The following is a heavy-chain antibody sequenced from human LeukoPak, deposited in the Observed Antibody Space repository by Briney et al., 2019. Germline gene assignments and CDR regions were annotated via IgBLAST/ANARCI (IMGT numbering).Heavy chain of an antibody. CDR3: AKSGYNRFDY. CDR2: IKSDGTMT. Sequence: GSLRLSCAVSGFSFSEYWMHWVRQTPGKGLVWVSRIKSDGTMTNYADSVKGRFTISRDNAKNTLYLQMNSLRAEDTAVYYCAKSGYNRFDYWGQGTLVTVSS. CDR1: GFSFSEYW. D-gene: IGHD5-24*01. J-gene: IGHJ4*02. V-gene: IGHV3-74*01.